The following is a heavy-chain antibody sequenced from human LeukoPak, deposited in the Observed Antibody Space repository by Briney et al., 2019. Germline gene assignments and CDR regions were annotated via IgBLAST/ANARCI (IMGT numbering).Heavy chain of an antibody. D-gene: IGHD4-4*01. CDR1: GGSFSGYY. Sequence: SETLSLTCAVYGGSFSGYYWSWIRQPPGKGLEWIGEINHSGSTNYNPSLKSLVTISVDTSKNQFSLKLSSVTAADTAVYYCARYFTDYSIYFGVDYWGQGTLVTVSS. CDR2: INHSGST. V-gene: IGHV4-34*01. CDR3: ARYFTDYSIYFGVDY. J-gene: IGHJ4*02.